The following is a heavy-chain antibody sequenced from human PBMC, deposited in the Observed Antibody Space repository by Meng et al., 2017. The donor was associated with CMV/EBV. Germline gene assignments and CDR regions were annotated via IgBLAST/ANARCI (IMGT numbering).Heavy chain of an antibody. J-gene: IGHJ4*02. CDR2: ISAYNGNT. V-gene: IGHV1-18*01. CDR1: GYTFTSYG. Sequence: APVKVSCKASGYTFTSYGISWVRQAPGQGLEWMGWISAYNGNTNYAQKLQGRVTMTTDTSTSTAYMELRSLRSDDTAVYYCARDYSPRITMIVVAHLGYWGQGTLVTVSS. D-gene: IGHD3-22*01. CDR3: ARDYSPRITMIVVAHLGY.